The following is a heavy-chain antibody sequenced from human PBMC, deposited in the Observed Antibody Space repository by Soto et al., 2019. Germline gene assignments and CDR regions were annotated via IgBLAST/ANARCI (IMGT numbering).Heavy chain of an antibody. CDR2: IYYSGST. Sequence: PSETLSLTCTVSGGSISSSSYYWGWIRQPPGKGLEWIGSIYYSGSTYYNPSLKSRVTISVDTSKNQFSLKLSSVTAADTAVFFCARHPFPLSSSSPRVNWFDPWGQGTLVTVSS. D-gene: IGHD6-13*01. CDR1: GGSISSSSYY. V-gene: IGHV4-39*01. CDR3: ARHPFPLSSSSPRVNWFDP. J-gene: IGHJ5*02.